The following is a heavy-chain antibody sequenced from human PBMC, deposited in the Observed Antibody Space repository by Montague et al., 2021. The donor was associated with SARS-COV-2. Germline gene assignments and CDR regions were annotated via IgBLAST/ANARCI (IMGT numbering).Heavy chain of an antibody. V-gene: IGHV4-39*01. D-gene: IGHD5-24*01. CDR3: ARHNDAYNRWYYFDY. CDR1: GGSISSTNYY. J-gene: IGHJ4*02. Sequence: SETLSLTCTVSGGSISSTNYYWGLIRQPPGKGLEWIGSINYRGTTHYNPSLKRRVTMSVDTSKSLFSLELSPVTAADTAIYYCARHNDAYNRWYYFDYWGQGTLVTVSA. CDR2: INYRGTT.